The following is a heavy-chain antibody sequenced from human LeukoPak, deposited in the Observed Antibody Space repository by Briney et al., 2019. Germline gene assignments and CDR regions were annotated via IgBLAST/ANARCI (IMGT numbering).Heavy chain of an antibody. V-gene: IGHV4-59*01. Sequence: SETVSLTCTVSGGSISSYYWSWIRQPPGKGLEWIGYIYYSGSTNYNPSLKSRVTISVDTSKNQFSLRLSSLTAADTAVYYCARESPDYYDNQFDYWGQGTLVTVSS. CDR2: IYYSGST. CDR1: GGSISSYY. D-gene: IGHD3-22*01. CDR3: ARESPDYYDNQFDY. J-gene: IGHJ4*02.